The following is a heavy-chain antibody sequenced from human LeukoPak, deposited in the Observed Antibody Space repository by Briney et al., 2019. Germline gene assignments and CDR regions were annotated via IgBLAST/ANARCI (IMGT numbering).Heavy chain of an antibody. V-gene: IGHV3-21*01. Sequence: GGSLRLSCAASGFTFSSYSMNWVRQAPGKGLEWVSSISSSSTYIYYADSVKGRFTISRDNAKNSLYLQMNSLRAEDTAVYYCAREYHSSSWYGRVFDYWGQGTLVTVSS. J-gene: IGHJ4*02. CDR3: AREYHSSSWYGRVFDY. CDR2: ISSSSTYI. CDR1: GFTFSSYS. D-gene: IGHD6-13*01.